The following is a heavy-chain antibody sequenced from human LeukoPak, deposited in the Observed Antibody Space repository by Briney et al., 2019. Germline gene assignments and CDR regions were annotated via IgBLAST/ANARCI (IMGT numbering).Heavy chain of an antibody. CDR2: IYYSGST. CDR3: ARDLYDFWSGYYSPAGAFDI. V-gene: IGHV4-39*07. J-gene: IGHJ3*02. Sequence: PSETLSLTCTVSGGSISSSSYYWGWIRQPPGKGLEWIGSIYYSGSTYYNPSLKSRVTISVDTSKNQFSLKLSSVTAADTAVYYCARDLYDFWSGYYSPAGAFDIWGQGTMVTVSS. D-gene: IGHD3-3*01. CDR1: GGSISSSSYY.